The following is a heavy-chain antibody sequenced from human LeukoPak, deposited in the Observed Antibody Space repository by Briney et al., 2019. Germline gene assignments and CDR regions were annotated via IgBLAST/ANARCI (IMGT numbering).Heavy chain of an antibody. CDR2: IYSTGST. Sequence: KPSETLSLTCTVSGGSISSGGYYWSWIRQPAGKGLEYLGRIYSTGSTNYNPSLRSRVTISVDTSKNHFSLKLSSVTAADTAVYYCARDQTYSGSGIYTYFDYWGQGTLVTVSS. CDR1: GGSISSGGYY. V-gene: IGHV4-61*02. D-gene: IGHD3-10*01. CDR3: ARDQTYSGSGIYTYFDY. J-gene: IGHJ4*02.